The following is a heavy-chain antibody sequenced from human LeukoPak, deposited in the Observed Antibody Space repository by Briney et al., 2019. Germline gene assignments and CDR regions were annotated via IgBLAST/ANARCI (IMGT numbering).Heavy chain of an antibody. CDR1: GFTVGNGW. CDR3: VAGGRYIGG. Sequence: GGSLRLSCAASGFTVGNGWMSWVRQAPGKGPEWVAYIKSKVDGGTTDYGAPVKGRFTISRHDSKNSLHLQMNSLKIEDTAVYYCVAGGRYIGGWGEGTLVSVSS. CDR2: IKSKVDGGTT. V-gene: IGHV3-15*01. D-gene: IGHD2-15*01. J-gene: IGHJ4*02.